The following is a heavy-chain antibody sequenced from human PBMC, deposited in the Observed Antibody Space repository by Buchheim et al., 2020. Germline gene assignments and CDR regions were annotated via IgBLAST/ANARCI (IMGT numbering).Heavy chain of an antibody. CDR2: IYTSGST. Sequence: QVQLQESGPGLVKPSQTLSLTCTVSGGSISSGSYYWSWIRQPAGKGLEWIGRIYTSGSTNYNPSLKSRVTISVDTSNNQFSLKLSSVTAADTAVYYCARIAVTTVYYGMDVWGQGTT. V-gene: IGHV4-61*02. CDR1: GGSISSGSYY. D-gene: IGHD4-17*01. J-gene: IGHJ6*02. CDR3: ARIAVTTVYYGMDV.